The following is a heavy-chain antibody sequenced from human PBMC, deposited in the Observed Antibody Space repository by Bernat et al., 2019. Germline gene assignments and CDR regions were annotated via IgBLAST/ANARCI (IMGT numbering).Heavy chain of an antibody. CDR3: ARDYPRGYCTGGVCPYWYFDL. CDR1: GFTFSSYE. Sequence: EVQLVESGGGLVQPGGSLRLSCAASGFTFSSYEMNWVRQAPGKGLEWVSYISISGSTKYYADSVKGRFTISRDNAKNSLYLQMNSLRAEDTAVYYCARDYPRGYCTGGVCPYWYFDLWGRGTLVTVSS. D-gene: IGHD2-8*02. CDR2: ISISGSTK. V-gene: IGHV3-48*03. J-gene: IGHJ2*01.